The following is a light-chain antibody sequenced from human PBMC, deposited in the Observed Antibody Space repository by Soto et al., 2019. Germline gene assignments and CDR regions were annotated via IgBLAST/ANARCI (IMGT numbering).Light chain of an antibody. CDR2: EVT. CDR3: SSYTSSNTPYV. V-gene: IGLV2-14*01. Sequence: QSVLTQPASVSGSPGQSITISCTGSSSDVGAYHFVSWYQHHPGKAPKLILYEVTARPSGVSSRFSGSKSGNTASLTISGLQADDEANYYCSSYTSSNTPYVFGTGTKVTAL. CDR1: SSDVGAYHF. J-gene: IGLJ1*01.